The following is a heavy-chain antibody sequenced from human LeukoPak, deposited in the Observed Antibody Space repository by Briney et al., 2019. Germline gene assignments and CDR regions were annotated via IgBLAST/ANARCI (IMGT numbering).Heavy chain of an antibody. CDR3: ATRRRHYYFYGMDV. CDR2: INHIGST. J-gene: IGHJ6*01. CDR1: GGSFTGYY. V-gene: IGHV4-34*01. Sequence: PSDTLSLTCPLYGGSFTGYYSGSIRHPPGNGLEWIGEINHIGSTTNNPSRKSRVPISVDTSKNKFSLKLSSVSAADTAVYYCATRRRHYYFYGMDVWGKGTTVTVSS.